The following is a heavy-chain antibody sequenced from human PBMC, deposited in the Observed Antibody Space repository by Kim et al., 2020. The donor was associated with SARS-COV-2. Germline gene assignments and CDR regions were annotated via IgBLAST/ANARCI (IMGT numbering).Heavy chain of an antibody. D-gene: IGHD6-19*01. J-gene: IGHJ4*02. V-gene: IGHV2-5*01. Sequence: SGPTLVNPTQTLTLTCTFSGFSLSTSGVGVGWIRQPPGKALEWLALIYWNADKRYSPSLKSRLTITKDTSKHHVVLTMTNMDPVDTATYYCAHSPRAGIAVAGNSYDCCGQGTLVTVS. CDR2: IYWNADK. CDR3: AHSPRAGIAVAGNSYDC. CDR1: GFSLSTSGVG.